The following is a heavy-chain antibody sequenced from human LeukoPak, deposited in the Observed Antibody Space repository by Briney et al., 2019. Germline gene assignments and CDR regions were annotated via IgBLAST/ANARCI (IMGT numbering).Heavy chain of an antibody. V-gene: IGHV3-33*08. CDR2: IWYDGSNK. Sequence: PGGSLRLSCAASGFTFNTYWMSWVRQAPGKGLEWVAVIWYDGSNKYYADSVKGRFTISRDNSKNTLYLQMNSLRAEDTAVYYCARDKDTARGPPWFDPWGQGTLVTVSS. D-gene: IGHD5-18*01. CDR1: GFTFNTYW. CDR3: ARDKDTARGPPWFDP. J-gene: IGHJ5*02.